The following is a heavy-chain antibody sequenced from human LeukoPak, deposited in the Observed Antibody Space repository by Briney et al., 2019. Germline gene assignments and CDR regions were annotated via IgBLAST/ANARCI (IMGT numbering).Heavy chain of an antibody. J-gene: IGHJ6*03. D-gene: IGHD6-13*01. CDR3: AREDSSSWYGRYYYYMDV. CDR2: IIPIFGTA. Sequence: SVKVSCKASGGTFSSYAISWVRQAPGQGLEWMGGIIPIFGTANYAQKFQGRVTITTDESTSTAYMELSSLRSEDTAVYYCAREDSSSWYGRYYYYMDVWGKGTTVTVSS. V-gene: IGHV1-69*05. CDR1: GGTFSSYA.